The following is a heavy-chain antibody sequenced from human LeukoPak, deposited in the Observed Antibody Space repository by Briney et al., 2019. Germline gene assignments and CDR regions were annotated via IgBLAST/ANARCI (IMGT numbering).Heavy chain of an antibody. CDR1: GGSFSGYY. Sequence: PSETLSLTCAVYGGSFSGYYWSWIRQPPGKGLEWIGEINHSGSTNCNPSLKSRVTISVDTSKNQFSLKLSSVTAADTAVYYCARVEADYGDYVDYYYYGMDVWGQGTTVTVSS. CDR3: ARVEADYGDYVDYYYYGMDV. D-gene: IGHD4-17*01. V-gene: IGHV4-34*01. CDR2: INHSGST. J-gene: IGHJ6*02.